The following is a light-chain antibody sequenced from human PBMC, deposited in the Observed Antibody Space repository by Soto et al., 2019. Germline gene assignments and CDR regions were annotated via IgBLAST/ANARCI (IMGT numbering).Light chain of an antibody. Sequence: EIVMTQSPATLSVSPGERATLSCRASQSVSSNLAWYQQKPGQAPRLLIYGASTRATGIPARFSGIGSGTEFTLTISSLQSEDFAVYYCQQYNNLPPLTFGGGTKVEIK. CDR3: QQYNNLPPLT. V-gene: IGKV3-15*01. CDR2: GAS. J-gene: IGKJ4*01. CDR1: QSVSSN.